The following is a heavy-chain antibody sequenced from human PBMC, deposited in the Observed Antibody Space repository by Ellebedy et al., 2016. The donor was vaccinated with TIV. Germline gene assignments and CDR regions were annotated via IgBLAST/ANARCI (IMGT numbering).Heavy chain of an antibody. Sequence: SETLSLTXAVYGGSFSGYYWSWIRQPPGKGLEWIGEINHSGSTNYNPSLKSRVTISVDTSKNQFSLKLSSVTAADTAVYYCARHGVINDYWGQGTLVTVSS. CDR3: ARHGVINDY. V-gene: IGHV4-34*01. CDR1: GGSFSGYY. J-gene: IGHJ4*02. CDR2: INHSGST. D-gene: IGHD3-16*02.